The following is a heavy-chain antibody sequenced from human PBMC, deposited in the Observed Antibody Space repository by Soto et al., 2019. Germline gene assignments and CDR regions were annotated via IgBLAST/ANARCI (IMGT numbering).Heavy chain of an antibody. CDR1: GGSISSYY. CDR3: ARGWWQQPTSNWFDP. Sequence: PSETLSLTCTVSGGSISSYYWSWIRQPPGKGLEWIGYIYYSGSTNYNPSLKSRVTISVDTSKNQFSLKLSSVTAADTAVYYCARGWWQQPTSNWFDPWGQGTLVTVSS. J-gene: IGHJ5*02. D-gene: IGHD6-13*01. CDR2: IYYSGST. V-gene: IGHV4-59*12.